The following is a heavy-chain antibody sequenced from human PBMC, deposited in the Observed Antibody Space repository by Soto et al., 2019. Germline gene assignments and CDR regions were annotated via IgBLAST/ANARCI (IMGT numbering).Heavy chain of an antibody. CDR2: IYHSGST. Sequence: SETLSLTCAVSGGSIRSNNWWSWVRQPPGKGLEWIGEIYHSGSTNYNPSLKSRVTISVDKSKNQFSLKLSSVTAADTAVYYCARGVYGSGSYYVKDSDWFDPWGQGTLVTVSS. D-gene: IGHD3-10*01. CDR3: ARGVYGSGSYYVKDSDWFDP. CDR1: GGSIRSNNW. V-gene: IGHV4-4*02. J-gene: IGHJ5*02.